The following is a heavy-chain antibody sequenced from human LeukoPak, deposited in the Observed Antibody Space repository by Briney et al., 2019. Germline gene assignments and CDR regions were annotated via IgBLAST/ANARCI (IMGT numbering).Heavy chain of an antibody. CDR2: RIPIFGTA. J-gene: IGHJ4*02. V-gene: IGHV1-69*01. CDR3: ASTGGIAVAVLDFDY. Sequence: SETLSCTASVDTFSSYAISWGRQPPAPGLEWMGGRIPIFGTATYAQKFQGRLTITADESTSTAYMELSSLRSEDTAVYYCASTGGIAVAVLDFDYWGQGTLVTVSS. D-gene: IGHD6-19*01. CDR1: VDTFSSYA.